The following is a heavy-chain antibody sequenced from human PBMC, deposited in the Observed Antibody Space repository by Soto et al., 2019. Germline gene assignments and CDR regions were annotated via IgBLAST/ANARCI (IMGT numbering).Heavy chain of an antibody. D-gene: IGHD5-12*01. J-gene: IGHJ3*02. CDR3: ARSGGYGDAFDI. V-gene: IGHV1-18*01. Sequence: RASVRVSCKASGYTCTSYGISWVRQDPGQGLEWMGWISAYNGNTNYAQKLQGRVTMTTDTSTSTAYMELRSLRSDDTAVYYCARSGGYGDAFDIWGQGTMVTVSS. CDR1: GYTCTSYG. CDR2: ISAYNGNT.